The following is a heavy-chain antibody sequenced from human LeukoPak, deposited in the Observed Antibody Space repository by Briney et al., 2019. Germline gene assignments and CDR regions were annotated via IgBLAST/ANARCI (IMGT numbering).Heavy chain of an antibody. CDR1: GYTFTNYG. CDR2: ISAYNGNT. V-gene: IGHV1-18*01. J-gene: IGHJ4*02. Sequence: ASVKVSCKASGYTFTNYGISWVRQAPGQGLEWMGWISAYNGNTNSAQKLQGRVTMTTDTSTSTAYMELRSLRSDDTVVYYCARDPPKYCYDSSGTAEDYWGQGTLVTVSS. CDR3: ARDPPKYCYDSSGTAEDY. D-gene: IGHD3-22*01.